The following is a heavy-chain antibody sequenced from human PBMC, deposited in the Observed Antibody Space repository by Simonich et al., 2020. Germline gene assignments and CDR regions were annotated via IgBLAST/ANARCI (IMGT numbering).Heavy chain of an antibody. CDR2: INPNSGGT. CDR3: ARVRFEAFDI. J-gene: IGHJ3*02. Sequence: QVQLVQSGAEVKKPGASVKVSCKASGYTITGYYMHWVRQAPGQRIEWMVRINPNSGGTNCAQKCQSRVTMTRDTAISPAYMELSRLRSDDTAVYYCARVRFEAFDIWGQGTMVTVSS. CDR1: GYTITGYY. V-gene: IGHV1-2*06.